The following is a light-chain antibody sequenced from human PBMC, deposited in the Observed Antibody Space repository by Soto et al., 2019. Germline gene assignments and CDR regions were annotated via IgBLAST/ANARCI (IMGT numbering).Light chain of an antibody. CDR2: RNN. CDR1: SSNIGSNY. CDR3: AAWDDSLSGGV. V-gene: IGLV1-47*01. Sequence: QLVLTQPPSASGTPGQRVTISCSGSSSNIGSNYVYWYQQLPGTAPKLLFYRNNQRPSGVPDRFSGSKSGTSASLAISGLRSEDEADYYCAAWDDSLSGGVFGGGTKVTVL. J-gene: IGLJ3*02.